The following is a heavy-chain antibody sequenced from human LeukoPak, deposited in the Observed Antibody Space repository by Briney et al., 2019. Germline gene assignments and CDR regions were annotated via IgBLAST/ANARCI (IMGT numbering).Heavy chain of an antibody. CDR3: AREVQLERRVSQFDP. V-gene: IGHV1-2*04. J-gene: IGHJ5*02. CDR1: GYTFTGYY. D-gene: IGHD1-1*01. CDR2: INPNSGGT. Sequence: ASVKVSCKASGYTFTGYYMHWVRQAPGQGLEWMGWINPNSGGTNYAQKFQGWVTMTRDTSISTAYMELSRLRSDDTAVYYCAREVQLERRVSQFDPWGQGTLVTVCS.